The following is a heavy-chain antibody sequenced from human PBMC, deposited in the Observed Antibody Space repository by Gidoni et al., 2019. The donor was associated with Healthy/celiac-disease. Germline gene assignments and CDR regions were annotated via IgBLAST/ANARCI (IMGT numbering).Heavy chain of an antibody. CDR3: AKDSDSSSWYGNWFDP. Sequence: EVQMLASGGGLVQPGGSLRLCCAASGFTWSSNAMSWGRQAPGKGLEWVSAISGSGVSTYYADSVKGRFTISRDNSKNTLYLQMNSLRAEDTAVYYCAKDSDSSSWYGNWFDPWGQGTLVTVSS. J-gene: IGHJ5*02. CDR2: ISGSGVST. D-gene: IGHD6-13*01. V-gene: IGHV3-23*01. CDR1: GFTWSSNA.